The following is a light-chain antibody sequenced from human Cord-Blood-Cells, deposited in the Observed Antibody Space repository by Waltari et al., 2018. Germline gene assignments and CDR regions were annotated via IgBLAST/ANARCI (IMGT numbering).Light chain of an antibody. V-gene: IGLV2-11*01. CDR2: DVS. CDR3: CSYAGSYTWV. Sequence: QSALTQPRSVSGSPGQSVTIPCSGTSSHVGGYNYVSWSQQHPGNAPKLMISDVSKRHSGVPDRFSGSKSGNTASLTISGLQAEDEADYYCCSYAGSYTWVFGGGTKLTVL. J-gene: IGLJ3*02. CDR1: SSHVGGYNY.